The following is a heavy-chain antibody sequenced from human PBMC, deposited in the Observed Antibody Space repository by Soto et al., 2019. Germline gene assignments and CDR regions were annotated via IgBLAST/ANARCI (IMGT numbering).Heavy chain of an antibody. Sequence: QVQLVESGGGVVQPGRSLRLSCAASGFSFSTYGMHWVRQAPGKGLEWVAAISHDGSNKYYVDSVKGRFTISRDSSKNTLYLEMNSLGAEDTAVYFCAKDTYYSSSSGYYVFDYWGQGTLVTVSS. CDR2: ISHDGSNK. CDR1: GFSFSTYG. CDR3: AKDTYYSSSSGYYVFDY. J-gene: IGHJ4*02. D-gene: IGHD3-22*01. V-gene: IGHV3-30*18.